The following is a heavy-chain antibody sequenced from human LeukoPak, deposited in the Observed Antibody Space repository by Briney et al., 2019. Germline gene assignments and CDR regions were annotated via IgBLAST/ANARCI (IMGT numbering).Heavy chain of an antibody. D-gene: IGHD2-2*01. Sequence: GGSLRLSCAASGFTLSDYDMIWIRQVPGKGLEWLSSSSTSGRTTFYADSVKGRFTISRDNAKNSLFLQMNSLSAEDTAVYYCARDPAFDYWGQGTLVTVSS. V-gene: IGHV3-11*01. CDR1: GFTLSDYD. CDR2: SSTSGRTT. J-gene: IGHJ4*02. CDR3: ARDPAFDY.